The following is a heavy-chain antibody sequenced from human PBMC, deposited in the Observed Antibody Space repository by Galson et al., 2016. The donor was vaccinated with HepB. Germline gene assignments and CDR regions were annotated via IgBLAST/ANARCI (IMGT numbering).Heavy chain of an antibody. V-gene: IGHV3-53*01. CDR2: LYSAGGT. Sequence: LRLSCAASGLTVSSKYMSWVRQAPGRGLEWVSVLYSAGGTYYADSVKGRFTISGDNAKNTVYLQLNSLRAEDTAMYYCGGSGYTPFDYWGQGTLVTVSS. CDR1: GLTVSSKY. D-gene: IGHD3-22*01. CDR3: GGSGYTPFDY. J-gene: IGHJ4*02.